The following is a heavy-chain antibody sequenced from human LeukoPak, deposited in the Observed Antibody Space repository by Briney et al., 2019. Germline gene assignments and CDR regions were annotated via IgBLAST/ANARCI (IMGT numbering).Heavy chain of an antibody. CDR3: ARALNYDFWSGYYTRWFDP. D-gene: IGHD3-3*01. CDR1: GGSFSDYY. J-gene: IGHJ5*02. V-gene: IGHV4-34*01. CDR2: INHSGST. Sequence: SETLSLTCAVYGGSFSDYYWSWIRQPPGKGLEWIGEINHSGSTNYNPSLKSRVTISVDTSKNQFSLKLSSVTAADTAVYYCARALNYDFWSGYYTRWFDPWGQGTLVTVSS.